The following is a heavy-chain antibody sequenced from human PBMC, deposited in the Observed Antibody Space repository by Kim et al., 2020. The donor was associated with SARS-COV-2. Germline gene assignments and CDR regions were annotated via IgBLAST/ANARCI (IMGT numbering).Heavy chain of an antibody. J-gene: IGHJ2*01. D-gene: IGHD3-10*01. V-gene: IGHV1-69*13. CDR3: ATPTRRITMVRGVLPLGYFDL. Sequence: SVKVSCKASGGTFSSYAISWVRQAPGQGLEWMGGIIPIFGTANYAQKFQGRVTITADESTSTAYMELSSLRSEDTAVYYCATPTRRITMVRGVLPLGYFDLWGRGTLVTVSS. CDR1: GGTFSSYA. CDR2: IIPIFGTA.